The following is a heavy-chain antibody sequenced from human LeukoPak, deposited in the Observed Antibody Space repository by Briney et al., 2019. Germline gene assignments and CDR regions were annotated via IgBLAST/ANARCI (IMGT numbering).Heavy chain of an antibody. D-gene: IGHD3-3*01. CDR3: AKDRRFLEWKDAFDV. V-gene: IGHV3-21*04. Sequence: GGSLRLSCAASGFTFSSYSMNWVRQAPGKGLEWVSSISSSSSYIYYADSVKGRFTISRDNAKNSLYLQMNSLRADDTAVYYCAKDRRFLEWKDAFDVWGQGTMVTVSS. CDR2: ISSSSSYI. J-gene: IGHJ3*01. CDR1: GFTFSSYS.